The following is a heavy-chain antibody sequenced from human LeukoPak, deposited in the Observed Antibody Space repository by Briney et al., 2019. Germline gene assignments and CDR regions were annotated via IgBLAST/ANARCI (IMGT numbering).Heavy chain of an antibody. V-gene: IGHV4-61*09. CDR3: AREGTYYYESSAYSLFDP. D-gene: IGHD3-22*01. Sequence: SQTLSLTCTVSGGSINTGSYCWSWIRQPAGKGLEWIGHIYTTGSTNYNPSLKSRVTISLDTSKNQFSLKLNSVTAADTAVYYCAREGTYYYESSAYSLFDPWGQGTLVTVSS. CDR1: GGSINTGSYC. CDR2: IYTTGST. J-gene: IGHJ5*02.